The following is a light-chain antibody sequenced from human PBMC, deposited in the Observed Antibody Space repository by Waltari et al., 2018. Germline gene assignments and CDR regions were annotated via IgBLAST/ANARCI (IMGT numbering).Light chain of an antibody. CDR3: QELNIFPLT. V-gene: IGKV1-9*01. J-gene: IGKJ4*01. CDR2: DTS. CDR1: QAINGY. Sequence: DIHLTQSPSLLSASVGAGVTTTCRASQAINGYLAWYQVRPGRAPKLLIYDTSTLQSGVPSRFSGSESGTDFTLTISTLQPEDFATYYCQELNIFPLTFGGGTKVEIK.